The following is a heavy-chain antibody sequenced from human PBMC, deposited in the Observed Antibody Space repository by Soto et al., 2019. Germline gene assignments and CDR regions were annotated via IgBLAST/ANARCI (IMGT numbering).Heavy chain of an antibody. V-gene: IGHV3-33*01. CDR1: GSIFSSYG. CDR3: APDSGSSHY. D-gene: IGHD1-26*01. J-gene: IGHJ4*02. Sequence: GGSLRLSCAASGSIFSSYGMHWVRQAPGRGLEWVAVIWYDGSNKYYADSVKGRFTISRDNSKNTLYLQMNSLRAEDTAVYYCAPDSGSSHYWGQGTLVTVSS. CDR2: IWYDGSNK.